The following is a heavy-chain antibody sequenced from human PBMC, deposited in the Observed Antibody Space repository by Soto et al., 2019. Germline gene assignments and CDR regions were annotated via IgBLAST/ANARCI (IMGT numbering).Heavy chain of an antibody. V-gene: IGHV3-30-3*01. CDR2: ISYDGSNK. CDR3: ARDGLYYDSSGFYDAGGIFDF. Sequence: GGSLRLSCATSGFTFNIYAMHWVRQAPGKGLEWVALISYDGSNKYYADSVKGRFTISRGNSKNTLYLQMNSLRAEDTAVYYCARDGLYYDSSGFYDAGGIFDFWGQGT. CDR1: GFTFNIYA. J-gene: IGHJ4*02. D-gene: IGHD3-22*01.